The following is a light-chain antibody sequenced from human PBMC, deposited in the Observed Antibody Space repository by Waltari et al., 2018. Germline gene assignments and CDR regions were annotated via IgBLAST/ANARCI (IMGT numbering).Light chain of an antibody. CDR3: QHYVRLPAT. CDR1: QSVTRA. V-gene: IGKV3-20*01. CDR2: GAS. Sequence: EILLTQSPGTLSLSPGERATLSCRASQSVTRALAWYQQKPGQAPRLPIYGASNRATGIPDRFSGRGSGTDFSLTISRLEPEDFAVYYCQHYVRLPATFGQGTKVEIK. J-gene: IGKJ1*01.